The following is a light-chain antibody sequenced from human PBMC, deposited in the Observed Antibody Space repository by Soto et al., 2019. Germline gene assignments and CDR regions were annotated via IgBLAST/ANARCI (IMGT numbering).Light chain of an antibody. CDR3: QQYDEWPLT. Sequence: EKVMTQSPATLSVSPGERATLSCRASQNVKTRLAWYQQKPGQAPRLLIYDAFTRATGIPARFSGSASGTEFTLTISSLQSEDFAGYYCQQYDEWPLTFGVGTKVEIK. J-gene: IGKJ4*01. CDR1: QNVKTR. CDR2: DAF. V-gene: IGKV3-15*01.